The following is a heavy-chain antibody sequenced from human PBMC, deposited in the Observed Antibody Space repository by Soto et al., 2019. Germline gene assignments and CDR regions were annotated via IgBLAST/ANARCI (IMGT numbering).Heavy chain of an antibody. J-gene: IGHJ4*02. Sequence: GGSLRLSCATSGFTFSSYSMNWVRQAPGKGLEWVSYIDNRGTTIYYADSVKGRFTISRDNAKNTLYLQMNSLRVEDTAVYYCAIGSENCSGGSCYSYYFDYWGQGTLVTVSS. D-gene: IGHD2-15*01. CDR2: IDNRGTTI. CDR3: AIGSENCSGGSCYSYYFDY. CDR1: GFTFSSYS. V-gene: IGHV3-48*01.